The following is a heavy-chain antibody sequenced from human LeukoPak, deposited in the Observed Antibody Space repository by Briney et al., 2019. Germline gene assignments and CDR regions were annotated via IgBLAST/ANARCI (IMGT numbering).Heavy chain of an antibody. CDR1: GFAFSSYA. J-gene: IGHJ3*02. CDR3: AKDRVTTVTFDAFDI. CDR2: LSGGGGST. V-gene: IGHV3-23*01. Sequence: PGGSLRLSCAASGFAFSSYAMSWVRQAPGKGLEWVSALSGGGGSTYYADSVKGRFTILRDNSKNTLYLQMNSLRAEDTAVYYCAKDRVTTVTFDAFDIWGQGTMVTASS. D-gene: IGHD4-17*01.